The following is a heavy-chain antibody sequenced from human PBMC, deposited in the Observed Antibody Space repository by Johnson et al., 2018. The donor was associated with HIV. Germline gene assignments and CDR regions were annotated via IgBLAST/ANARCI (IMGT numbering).Heavy chain of an antibody. V-gene: IGHV3-33*01. D-gene: IGHD6-6*01. CDR2: IWYDGSNK. Sequence: QVLLVESGGGVVQPGRSLRLSCAASGFTFSSYGMHWVRQAPGKGLEWVAVIWYDGSNKYYADSVKGRFTISRENAKNSSHLQMNSLRAGDTAVYYCAYSSSPLSGDAFDIWGQGTMVTVSS. J-gene: IGHJ3*02. CDR1: GFTFSSYG. CDR3: AYSSSPLSGDAFDI.